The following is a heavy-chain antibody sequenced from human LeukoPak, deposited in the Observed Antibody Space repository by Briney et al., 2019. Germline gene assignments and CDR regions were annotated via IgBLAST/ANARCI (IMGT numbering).Heavy chain of an antibody. CDR3: AREGSPDYYGSGEFDY. V-gene: IGHV1-18*01. Sequence: ASVKVSFKASGYTFTNYGISWVRQAPGQGLEWMGWISAYNGNTNYAQKLQGRVTLTTDTSTSTAYMELSSLRSEDTAVYYCAREGSPDYYGSGEFDYWGQGTLVTVSS. D-gene: IGHD3-10*01. CDR2: ISAYNGNT. J-gene: IGHJ4*02. CDR1: GYTFTNYG.